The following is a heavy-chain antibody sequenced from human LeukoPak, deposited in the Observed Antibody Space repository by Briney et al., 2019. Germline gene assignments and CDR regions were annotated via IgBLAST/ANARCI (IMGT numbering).Heavy chain of an antibody. CDR2: IYPGDSDT. Sequence: GESLKISCKGSGYSFTSYWIGWVRQMPGKGLEWMGIIYPGDSDTRYSPSFQGQVTISADQSISTAYLQWSSLKASDTAMYYCARHGGSYGGWDNWFDPWGQGTLVTVSS. CDR1: GYSFTSYW. CDR3: ARHGGSYGGWDNWFDP. V-gene: IGHV5-51*01. J-gene: IGHJ5*02. D-gene: IGHD1-26*01.